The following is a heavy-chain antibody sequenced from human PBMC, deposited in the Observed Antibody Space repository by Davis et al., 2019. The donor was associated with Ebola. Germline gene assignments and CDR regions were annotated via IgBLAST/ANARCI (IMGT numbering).Heavy chain of an antibody. V-gene: IGHV3-23*01. CDR2: ISASGPDI. J-gene: IGHJ4*02. CDR3: AEGGTNNFLGAN. D-gene: IGHD2-8*01. Sequence: PGGSLRLSCAASGFPSGFTFSNYAMSWVRQAPGGGLEWVSGISASGPDIKYADSVRGRFSISRDDSKNTLYLQMDSLRAEDTAVFYCAEGGTNNFLGANWGQGTLVTVSS. CDR1: GFTFSNYA.